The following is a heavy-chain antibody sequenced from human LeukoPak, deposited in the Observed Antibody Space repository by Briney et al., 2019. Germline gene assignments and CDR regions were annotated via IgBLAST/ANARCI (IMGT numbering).Heavy chain of an antibody. CDR2: IKQDGSEK. CDR1: GFTFSSYW. J-gene: IGHJ1*01. V-gene: IGHV3-7*01. Sequence: GGSLRLSCAASGFTFSSYWMSWVRQAPGKGLEWVANIKQDGSEKYYVDSVKCRFTISRDNAKNSLYLQMNSLRAEDTAVYYCASSSGYYFSYFQHWGQGTLVTVSS. CDR3: ASSSGYYFSYFQH. D-gene: IGHD3-22*01.